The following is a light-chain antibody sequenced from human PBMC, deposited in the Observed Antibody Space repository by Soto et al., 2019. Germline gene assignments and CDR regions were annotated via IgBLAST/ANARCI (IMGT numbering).Light chain of an antibody. CDR2: AAS. Sequence: DIQVTQSPSSLSASVGDRVTITCRASQNINNYLNWYQQKPGKAPKLLIYAASSLQSGVPSRFSGSGSGTDFTLTISSLQPEDFATYNCQQSFSTLWTFGQGTKVEIK. CDR1: QNINNY. V-gene: IGKV1-39*01. J-gene: IGKJ1*01. CDR3: QQSFSTLWT.